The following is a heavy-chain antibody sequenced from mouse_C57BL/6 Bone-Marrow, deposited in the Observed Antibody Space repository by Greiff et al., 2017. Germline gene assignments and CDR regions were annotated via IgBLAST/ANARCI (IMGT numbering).Heavy chain of an antibody. CDR3: TACGNDCDAMDY. D-gene: IGHD2-2*01. J-gene: IGHJ4*01. CDR2: VDPEDGGT. CDR1: GFNIKDYY. V-gene: IGHV14-1*01. Sequence: DVQLQQSGPVLVRPGASVKISCTASGFNIKDYYMHWVKQSPEQSLEWIGRVDPEDGGTGYAPKFQGKATLTVDTSSNTAYLQLSSLTSEDSAVYYCTACGNDCDAMDYWGQGTLVTVSS.